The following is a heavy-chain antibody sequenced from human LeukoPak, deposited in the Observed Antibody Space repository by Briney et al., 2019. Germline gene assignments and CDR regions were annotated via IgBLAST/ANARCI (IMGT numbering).Heavy chain of an antibody. CDR3: ARTYCGGDCRGYYYHYYMDV. J-gene: IGHJ6*03. CDR1: GGSISSGSYY. CDR2: IYTSGST. D-gene: IGHD2-21*02. Sequence: PSQTLSLTCSVSGGSISSGSYYWSWIRQPAGKGLEWIVRIYTSGSTNYNPSLKSRVTISVDRSKNQFSLKLSSVTAADTAVYYCARTYCGGDCRGYYYHYYMDVWGKGTTVTISS. V-gene: IGHV4-61*02.